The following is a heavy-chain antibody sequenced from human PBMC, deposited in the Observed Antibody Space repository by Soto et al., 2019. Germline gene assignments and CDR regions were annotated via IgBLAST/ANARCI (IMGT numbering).Heavy chain of an antibody. CDR2: FDPEDGET. CDR1: GYTLTELS. J-gene: IGHJ4*02. Sequence: ASVKVSCKVSGYTLTELSMHWVRQAPGKGLEWMGGFDPEDGETIYAQKFQGRVTMTEDTSTDTAYMELSSLRSEDTAVYYCATELAVVVPAAIVFDYWGQGTLVTVSS. D-gene: IGHD2-2*02. CDR3: ATELAVVVPAAIVFDY. V-gene: IGHV1-24*01.